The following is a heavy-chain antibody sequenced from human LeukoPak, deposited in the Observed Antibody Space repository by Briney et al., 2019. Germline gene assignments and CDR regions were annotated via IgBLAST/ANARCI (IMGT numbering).Heavy chain of an antibody. CDR2: INHSGST. V-gene: IGHV4-34*01. J-gene: IGHJ4*02. CDR3: ARGFKYYDSSGYYNRLNFDY. Sequence: SETLSLTCAVCGGSFSGYYWSWIRQPPGKGLEWIGEINHSGSTNYNPSLKSRVTISVDTSKNQFSLKLSSVTAADTAVYYCARGFKYYDSSGYYNRLNFDYWGQGTLVTVSS. CDR1: GGSFSGYY. D-gene: IGHD3-22*01.